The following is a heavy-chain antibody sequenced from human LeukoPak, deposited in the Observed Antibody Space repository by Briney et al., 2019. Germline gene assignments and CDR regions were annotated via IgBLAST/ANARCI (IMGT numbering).Heavy chain of an antibody. D-gene: IGHD2-15*01. CDR1: GGSISSDLYY. CDR3: ARAGSDCSGGSCYRTPSYDY. V-gene: IGHV4-61*02. J-gene: IGHJ4*02. Sequence: SQTLSLTCTVSGGSISSDLYYWNWIRQPAGKGLEWIGRFYNSGRTNFNPSLKSRVTISADTSKNQFSLKLRSVTAADTAVYYCARAGSDCSGGSCYRTPSYDYWGQGTLVTVSS. CDR2: FYNSGRT.